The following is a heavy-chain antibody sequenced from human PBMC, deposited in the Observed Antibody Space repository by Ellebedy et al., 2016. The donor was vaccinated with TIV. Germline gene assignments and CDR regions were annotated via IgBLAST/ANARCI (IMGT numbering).Heavy chain of an antibody. CDR3: AREVYGDSLNWFDP. V-gene: IGHV1-18*01. CDR2: ISPYNGYA. D-gene: IGHD4-17*01. J-gene: IGHJ5*02. CDR1: GYTFSTQG. Sequence: ASVKVSCKASGYTFSTQGISWVRQAPGQGLEWMGWISPYNGYAGYAQRFRDRVSMTADTSTSTAYMELSNLRSDDTAVDYCAREVYGDSLNWFDPWGQGTLVTVSS.